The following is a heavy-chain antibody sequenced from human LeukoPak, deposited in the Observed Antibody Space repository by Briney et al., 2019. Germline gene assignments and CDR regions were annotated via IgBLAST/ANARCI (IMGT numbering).Heavy chain of an antibody. J-gene: IGHJ6*02. Sequence: PSETLSLTCTVSGYSISSGYYWGWIRQPPGKGLEWIGYIYYSGSTYYNPSLKSRVTISVDTSKNQFSLKLSSVTAADTAVYYCARNSMVRGADGYYYGMDVWGQGTTVTVSS. D-gene: IGHD3-10*01. CDR1: GYSISSGYY. CDR3: ARNSMVRGADGYYYGMDV. CDR2: IYYSGST. V-gene: IGHV4-38-2*02.